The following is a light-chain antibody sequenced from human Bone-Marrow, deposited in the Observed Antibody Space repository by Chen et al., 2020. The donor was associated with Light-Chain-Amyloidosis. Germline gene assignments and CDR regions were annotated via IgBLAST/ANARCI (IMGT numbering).Light chain of an antibody. V-gene: IGLV3-25*03. CDR2: RDT. CDR3: QSADRSGTYEGR. J-gene: IGLJ2*01. CDR1: DLPTKY. Sequence: SYELTQPPSVSVSPGQTARITCSGDDLPTKYAYWYQQKPGQAPVLVIHRDTERPSGISERFSGSSTGTTATLTISGVQAEDEGDYHCQSADRSGTYEGRFGGGTKLTVL.